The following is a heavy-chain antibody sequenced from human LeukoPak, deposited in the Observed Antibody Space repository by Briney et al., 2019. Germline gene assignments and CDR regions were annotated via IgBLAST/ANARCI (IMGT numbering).Heavy chain of an antibody. CDR3: ARGNSPGGYIYSYGMDV. CDR2: IYPGGSDT. CDR1: GYNFITYW. D-gene: IGHD5-12*01. J-gene: IGHJ6*02. Sequence: GESLKISCKGSGYNFITYWIGWVRQMPGKGLEWMGIIYPGGSDTRYSPSFQGHVTISADRSISTAYLQWSSLKASDTAMYYCARGNSPGGYIYSYGMDVWGQGTTVTVSS. V-gene: IGHV5-51*01.